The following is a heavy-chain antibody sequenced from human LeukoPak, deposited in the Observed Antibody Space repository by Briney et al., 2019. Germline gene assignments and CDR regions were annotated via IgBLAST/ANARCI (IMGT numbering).Heavy chain of an antibody. Sequence: GRSLRLSCAASGFTFSSYAMSWVRQAPGKGLEWVSVISGSGGSTYYADSVKGRFTISRDNSKNTLYLQMNSLRAEDTAVYYCAKTDSGSYSKFDYWGQGTLVTVSS. CDR1: GFTFSSYA. V-gene: IGHV3-23*01. D-gene: IGHD1-26*01. CDR2: ISGSGGST. J-gene: IGHJ4*02. CDR3: AKTDSGSYSKFDY.